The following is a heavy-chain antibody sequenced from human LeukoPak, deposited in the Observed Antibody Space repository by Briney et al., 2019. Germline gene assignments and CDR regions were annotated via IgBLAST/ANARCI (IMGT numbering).Heavy chain of an antibody. CDR1: GGSFSGYY. Sequence: SETLSLTCAVYGGSFSGYYWSWIRQPPGEGLEWIGEINHSGSTNYNPSLKSRVTISVDTSKNQFSLKLSSVTAADTAVYYCARITIFGVVTEGYFDYWGQGTLVTVSS. CDR2: INHSGST. D-gene: IGHD3-3*01. CDR3: ARITIFGVVTEGYFDY. V-gene: IGHV4-34*01. J-gene: IGHJ4*02.